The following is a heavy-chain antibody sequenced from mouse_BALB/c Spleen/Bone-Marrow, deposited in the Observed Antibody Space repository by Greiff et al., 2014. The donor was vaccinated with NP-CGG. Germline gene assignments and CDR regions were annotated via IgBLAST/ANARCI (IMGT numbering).Heavy chain of an antibody. Sequence: VQLKESGAELVKPGASVKLSCTASGFNIKDTYMYWVKQRPEQGLEWIARIDPANGNTKYDPKFQDKATITADTSSNTAYLQLSSLASEDTAVYYCARYYYGSSLLAYWGQGTLVTVSA. CDR2: IDPANGNT. J-gene: IGHJ3*01. V-gene: IGHV14-3*02. D-gene: IGHD1-1*01. CDR1: GFNIKDTY. CDR3: ARYYYGSSLLAY.